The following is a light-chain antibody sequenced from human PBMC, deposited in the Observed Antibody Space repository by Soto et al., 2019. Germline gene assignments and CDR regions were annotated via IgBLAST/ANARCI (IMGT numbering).Light chain of an antibody. Sequence: DIQMTQSPSTLSASVGDRVPLTCRASQSISSWLAWYQQKPGKAPKLLIYKASSLESGVPSRFSGSGSGTEFTLTISSLQPDDFATYYCQQYNSYSSITFGQGTRLEI. CDR2: KAS. V-gene: IGKV1-5*03. CDR3: QQYNSYSSIT. CDR1: QSISSW. J-gene: IGKJ5*01.